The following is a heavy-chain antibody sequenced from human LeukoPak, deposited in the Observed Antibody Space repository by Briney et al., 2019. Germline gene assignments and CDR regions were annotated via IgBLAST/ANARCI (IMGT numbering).Heavy chain of an antibody. CDR1: GYSFPSYW. J-gene: IGHJ3*02. D-gene: IGHD2-2*01. Sequence: GESLRISCMGSGYSFPSYWISWVRQMPGKGLEWMGRIDPSDSYTNYSPSFQGHVTISADKSISTAYLQWSSLKASDTAMYYCARGGAVERYCSSTSCYWVDAFDIWGQGTMVTVSS. CDR2: IDPSDSYT. CDR3: ARGGAVERYCSSTSCYWVDAFDI. V-gene: IGHV5-10-1*01.